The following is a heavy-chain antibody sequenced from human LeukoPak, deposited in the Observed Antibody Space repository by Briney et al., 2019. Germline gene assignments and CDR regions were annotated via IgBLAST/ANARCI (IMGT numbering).Heavy chain of an antibody. CDR3: AKDSSGYFDY. V-gene: IGHV3-30*02. D-gene: IGHD3-10*01. CDR2: IQYDGSNK. J-gene: IGHJ4*02. CDR1: GFTFSSYG. Sequence: PGRSLRLSCAASGFTFSSYGMHWVRQAPGKGLEWVAFIQYDGSNKYYADSVKGRFTISRDNSKNTLYLQMNSLRAEDTAVYYCAKDSSGYFDYWGQGTLVTVSS.